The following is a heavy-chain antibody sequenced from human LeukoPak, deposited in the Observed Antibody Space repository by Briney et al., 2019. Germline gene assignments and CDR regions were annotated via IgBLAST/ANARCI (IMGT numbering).Heavy chain of an antibody. CDR3: ARGGSGPYYYYYYMDV. CDR1: GGSISSGNYY. Sequence: TLSLTCTVSGGSISSGNYYWYWIRQPAGKGLEWIGRIYTSGSTNYNPSLKSRVTMSVDTSKNQFSLKLSSVTAADTAVYYCARGGSGPYYYYYYMDVWGKGTTVTVSS. CDR2: IYTSGST. V-gene: IGHV4-61*02. J-gene: IGHJ6*03. D-gene: IGHD3-16*01.